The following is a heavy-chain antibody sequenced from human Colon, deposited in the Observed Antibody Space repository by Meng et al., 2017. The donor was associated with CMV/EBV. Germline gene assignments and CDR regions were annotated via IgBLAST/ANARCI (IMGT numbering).Heavy chain of an antibody. J-gene: IGHJ3*02. CDR3: AKPQGIVVVGDAFDI. Sequence: GGSLRLSCAASGFIFNIYGMNWVRRAPGKGLEWISLISGSGETTYYADSVKGRFTISRDNSKNTLYLQLNSLRAEDTAVYYCAKPQGIVVVGDAFDIWGQGTMVTVSS. CDR2: ISGSGETT. CDR1: GFIFNIYG. V-gene: IGHV3-23*01. D-gene: IGHD3-22*01.